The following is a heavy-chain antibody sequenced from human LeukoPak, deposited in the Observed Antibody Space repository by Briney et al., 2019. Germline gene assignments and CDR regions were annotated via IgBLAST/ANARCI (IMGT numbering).Heavy chain of an antibody. D-gene: IGHD2-15*01. CDR1: GYSISSGYY. CDR2: IYHSGST. J-gene: IGHJ3*02. V-gene: IGHV4-38-2*02. Sequence: SETLSLTCTVSGYSISSGYYWGWIRQPPGKGLEWIGSIYHSGSTYYNPSLKSRVTISVDTSKNQFSLKLSSVTAADTAVYYCARVQGIDAFDIWGQGTMVTVSS. CDR3: ARVQGIDAFDI.